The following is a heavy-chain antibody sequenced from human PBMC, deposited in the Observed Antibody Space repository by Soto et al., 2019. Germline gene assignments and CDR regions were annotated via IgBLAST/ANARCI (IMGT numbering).Heavy chain of an antibody. J-gene: IGHJ5*02. CDR3: AHSRENVVVVAATENWFDP. D-gene: IGHD2-15*01. Sequence: SGPTLVNPTQTLTLTCTFSGFSLSTSGVGVGWIRQPPGKALGWLALIYWDDDKRYSPSLKSRLTITKDTSKNQVVLTMTNMDPVDTATYYCAHSRENVVVVAATENWFDPWGQGTLVTVSS. CDR1: GFSLSTSGVG. V-gene: IGHV2-5*02. CDR2: IYWDDDK.